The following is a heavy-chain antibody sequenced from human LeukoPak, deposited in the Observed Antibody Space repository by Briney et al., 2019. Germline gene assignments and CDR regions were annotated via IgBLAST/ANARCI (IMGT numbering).Heavy chain of an antibody. CDR2: ISYDGSNK. J-gene: IGHJ4*02. V-gene: IGHV3-30*18. Sequence: GGSLRLSCAASGFTFSSYWMSWVRQAPGKGLEWVAVISYDGSNKYYADSVKGRFTISRDNSKNTLYLQMNSLRAEDTAVYYCAKVQEPGYSPVKYYFDYWGQGTLVTVSS. D-gene: IGHD3-22*01. CDR1: GFTFSSYW. CDR3: AKVQEPGYSPVKYYFDY.